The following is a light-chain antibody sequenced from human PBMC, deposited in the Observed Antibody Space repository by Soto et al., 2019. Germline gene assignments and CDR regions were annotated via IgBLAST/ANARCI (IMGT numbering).Light chain of an antibody. Sequence: QTVVTQPPSVSGAPGRRVTISCTGSSSNIGAGYDVHWYQQLPGTAPKLLIYGNSNRPSGVPDRFSGSKSGTSASLAITGLQAEDEAEYYCQSHDSSLSGHVVFGGGTKVTVL. J-gene: IGLJ2*01. CDR3: QSHDSSLSGHVV. CDR1: SSNIGAGYD. CDR2: GNS. V-gene: IGLV1-40*01.